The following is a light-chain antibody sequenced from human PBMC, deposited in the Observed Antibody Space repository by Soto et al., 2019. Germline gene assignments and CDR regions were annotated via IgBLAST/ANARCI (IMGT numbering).Light chain of an antibody. CDR1: SSDVGGYNY. J-gene: IGLJ1*01. CDR2: DVS. CDR3: SSYTSSSTRV. V-gene: IGLV2-14*03. Sequence: QSALTQPASVSGSPGQSITISCTGTSSDVGGYNYVSWYQQHPDKAPKLMIYDVSNRPSGVSNRFSGSKSCNTASLTISGLQADDEADYYCSSYTSSSTRVFGTGTKLTV.